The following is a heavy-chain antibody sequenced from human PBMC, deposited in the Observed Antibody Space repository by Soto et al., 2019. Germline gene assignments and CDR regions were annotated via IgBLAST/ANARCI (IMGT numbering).Heavy chain of an antibody. CDR3: AKDLRSAHWFDP. J-gene: IGHJ5*02. CDR2: ISGSGGST. V-gene: IGHV3-23*01. D-gene: IGHD2-15*01. Sequence: GGSLRLSCAAYGFTFSSYAMSWVRQAPGKGLEWVSAISGSGGSTYYADSVKGRFTISRDNSKNTLYLQMNSPRAEDTAVYYCAKDLRSAHWFDPWGQGTLVTVSS. CDR1: GFTFSSYA.